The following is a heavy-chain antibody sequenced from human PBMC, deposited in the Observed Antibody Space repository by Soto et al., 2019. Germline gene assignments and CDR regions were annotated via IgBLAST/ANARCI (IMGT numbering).Heavy chain of an antibody. CDR1: GYTFSDSY. V-gene: IGHV1-2*02. CDR3: ARDMGGSSSFLGY. D-gene: IGHD6-6*01. Sequence: QVQLVQSGAEVKTPGASVRVSCRASGYTFSDSYIHWVRQAPGQGLEWLGWINPTYGGATYEQKFQDRVTMTRDTSISTAYMELRRLQSDDTAFYYGARDMGGSSSFLGYWGQGTLVTVSS. J-gene: IGHJ4*02. CDR2: INPTYGGA.